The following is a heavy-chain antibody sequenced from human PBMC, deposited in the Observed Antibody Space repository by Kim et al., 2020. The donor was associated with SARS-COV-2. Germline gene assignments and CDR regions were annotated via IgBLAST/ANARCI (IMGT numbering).Heavy chain of an antibody. J-gene: IGHJ4*02. CDR1: GFTFSNAW. V-gene: IGHV3-15*01. CDR2: IKSKTDGGTT. Sequence: GGSLRLSCAASGFTFSNAWMSWVRQAPGKGLEWVGRIKSKTDGGTTDYAAPVKGRFTISRDDSKNTLYLQMNSLKTEDTAVYYCRPDLYYYDSSGAYYWGQGTLVTVSS. CDR3: RPDLYYYDSSGAYY. D-gene: IGHD3-22*01.